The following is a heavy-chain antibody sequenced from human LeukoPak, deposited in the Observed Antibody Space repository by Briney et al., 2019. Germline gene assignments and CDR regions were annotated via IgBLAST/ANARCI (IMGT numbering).Heavy chain of an antibody. V-gene: IGHV3-23*01. CDR1: GFTFSSYA. CDR3: ARDSYGDYGDY. D-gene: IGHD4-17*01. Sequence: GGSLRLSCAASGFTFSSYAMSWVRQAPGKGLEWVSAISGSGGSTYYADSVKGRFTISRDNAKNSLYLQMNSLRAEDTAVYYCARDSYGDYGDYWGQGTLVTVSS. J-gene: IGHJ4*02. CDR2: ISGSGGST.